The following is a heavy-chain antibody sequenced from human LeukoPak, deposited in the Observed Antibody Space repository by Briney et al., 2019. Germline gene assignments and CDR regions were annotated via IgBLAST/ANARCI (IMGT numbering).Heavy chain of an antibody. J-gene: IGHJ4*02. CDR1: GGSISRGGYS. V-gene: IGHV4-30-2*01. CDR3: ARVKRGSGSYYYDY. CDR2: IYHSGST. D-gene: IGHD3-10*01. Sequence: SETLSLTCAVSGGSISRGGYSWSWIRQPPGKGLEWIGYIYHSGSTYYNPSLKSRVTISVDRSKNQFSLKLSSVTAADTAVYYCARVKRGSGSYYYDYWGQGTLVTVSS.